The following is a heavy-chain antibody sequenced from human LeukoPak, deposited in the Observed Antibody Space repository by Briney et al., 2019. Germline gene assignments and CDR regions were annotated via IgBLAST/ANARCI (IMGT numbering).Heavy chain of an antibody. CDR2: INPTGGSA. J-gene: IGHJ4*02. CDR1: GYTFTSFF. D-gene: IGHD5-24*01. V-gene: IGHV1-46*01. Sequence: ASVKVSCKASGYTFTSFFVHWLRQAPGQGLTWMGVINPTGGSASYSQKFQGRLTMARDVSTNTVYMYLSNLRSEDTATYYCARDVMEQATMAHAHWGQGTLVTVSS. CDR3: ARDVMEQATMAHAH.